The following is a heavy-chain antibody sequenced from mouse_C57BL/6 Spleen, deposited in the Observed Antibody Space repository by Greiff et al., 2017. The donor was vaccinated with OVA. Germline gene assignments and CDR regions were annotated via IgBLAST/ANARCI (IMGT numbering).Heavy chain of an antibody. Sequence: VHLVESGAELMKPGASVKLSCKATGYTFTGYWIEWVKQRPGHGLEWIGEILPGSGSTNYNEKFKGKATFTADTSSNTAYMQLSSLTTEDSAIYYCARAPRYYGSSPYYFDYWGQGTTLTVSS. V-gene: IGHV1-9*01. CDR2: ILPGSGST. J-gene: IGHJ2*01. CDR3: ARAPRYYGSSPYYFDY. CDR1: GYTFTGYW. D-gene: IGHD1-1*01.